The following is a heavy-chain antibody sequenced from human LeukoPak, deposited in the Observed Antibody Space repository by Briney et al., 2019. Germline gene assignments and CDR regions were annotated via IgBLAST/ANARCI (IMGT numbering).Heavy chain of an antibody. V-gene: IGHV3-30*02. CDR1: GFIFSSYG. CDR2: IRSDGSDK. Sequence: GGSLRLSCAASGFIFSSYGMHWVHQAPGKGLEWVAFIRSDGSDKYYAGSVKGRFTISRDNSKNTLYLQMNSLRAEDTAVYYCAKHGSGSYYWGPGTLVTVSS. J-gene: IGHJ4*02. CDR3: AKHGSGSYY. D-gene: IGHD3-22*01.